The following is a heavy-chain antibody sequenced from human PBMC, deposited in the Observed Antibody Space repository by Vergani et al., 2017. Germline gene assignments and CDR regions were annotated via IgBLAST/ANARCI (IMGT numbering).Heavy chain of an antibody. CDR2: ISVGGVST. CDR1: GFTFSSYA. CDR3: AKVARYCSSSRCHTSYFDY. D-gene: IGHD2-2*02. J-gene: IGHJ4*02. V-gene: IGHV3-23*01. Sequence: VQLLESGGGLVQPGGSLRLSCAASGFTFSSYAMSWVRQAPGQGVEWVSFISVGGVSTYYADSVKGRFTISRDKSKDTLYLQMNSLRAEDTAVYYCAKVARYCSSSRCHTSYFDYWGQGTLVTVSS.